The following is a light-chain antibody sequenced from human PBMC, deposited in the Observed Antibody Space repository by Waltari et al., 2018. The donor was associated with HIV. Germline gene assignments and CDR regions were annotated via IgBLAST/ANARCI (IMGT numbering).Light chain of an antibody. V-gene: IGLV2-23*01. CDR1: SSDVGIYNL. Sequence: QSALTQPASVSGSPGQSITISCTGTSSDVGIYNLVSWYQQYPGKAPKLMIYEGSKRPSGVSNRCSGSKSGNTASLTISGLQTEDEADYYCCSYAGSFVVVGGGTKLTVL. CDR2: EGS. J-gene: IGLJ2*01. CDR3: CSYAGSFVV.